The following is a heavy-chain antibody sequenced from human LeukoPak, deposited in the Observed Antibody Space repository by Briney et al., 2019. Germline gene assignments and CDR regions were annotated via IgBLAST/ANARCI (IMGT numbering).Heavy chain of an antibody. V-gene: IGHV1-46*01. D-gene: IGHD3-10*01. CDR2: INPSGGST. J-gene: IGHJ4*02. Sequence: MGIINPSGGSTSYAQKFQGRVTMTRDTSTSTVYMELSSLRSEDTAVYYCAMGETFGPFDYWGQGTLVTVSS. CDR3: AMGETFGPFDY.